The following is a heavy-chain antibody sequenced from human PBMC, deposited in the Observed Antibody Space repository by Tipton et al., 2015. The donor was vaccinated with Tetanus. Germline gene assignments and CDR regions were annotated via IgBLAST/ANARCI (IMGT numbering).Heavy chain of an antibody. CDR3: AHISPYYYVGCGYYCGFFDY. D-gene: IGHD3-22*01. J-gene: IGHJ4*02. CDR2: IYWNDDK. Sequence: LVKPTQTLTLTCTFSGFSLSTSGVGVGWIRQPPGKALEWLALIYWNDDKSYSPSLKSRLIITKDTSKNQVVLTMTNMDPVDTATYCCAHISPYYYVGCGYYCGFFDYWGQGTLVTVSS. V-gene: IGHV2-5*01. CDR1: GFSLSTSGVG.